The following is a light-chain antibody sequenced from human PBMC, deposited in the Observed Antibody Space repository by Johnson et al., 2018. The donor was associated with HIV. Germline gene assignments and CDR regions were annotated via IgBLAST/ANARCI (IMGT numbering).Light chain of an antibody. V-gene: IGLV1-51*01. CDR2: DNN. Sequence: HSVLTQPPSVSAAPGQKVTISCSGSSSNIGDNYVSWYQQLPGTAPKLLIYDNNKRPSGIPDRFSGSKSGPSATLGITGLQTGAEADYYCGTWDSSLSAYVFGTGTKVTV. J-gene: IGLJ1*01. CDR3: GTWDSSLSAYV. CDR1: SSNIGDNY.